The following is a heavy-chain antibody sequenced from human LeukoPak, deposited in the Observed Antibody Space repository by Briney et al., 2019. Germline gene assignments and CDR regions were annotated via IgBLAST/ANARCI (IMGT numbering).Heavy chain of an antibody. CDR2: ISGNGGST. J-gene: IGHJ4*02. V-gene: IGHV3-23*01. Sequence: GSLRLSCAASGFTFSSYAMSWVRQAPGKGLEWVSAISGNGGSTYYADSVKGRFTISRDNSKNTLYLQMNSLRAEDTAVYYCAKGPMYYYGSGSYDDYWGQGTLVTVSS. D-gene: IGHD3-10*01. CDR1: GFTFSSYA. CDR3: AKGPMYYYGSGSYDDY.